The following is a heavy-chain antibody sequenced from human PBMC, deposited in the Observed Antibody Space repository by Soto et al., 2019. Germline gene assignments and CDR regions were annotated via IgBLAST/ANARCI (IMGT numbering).Heavy chain of an antibody. J-gene: IGHJ4*02. D-gene: IGHD6-19*01. CDR1: GFTFSSYS. CDR2: ISSSSSTI. V-gene: IGHV3-48*02. CDR3: ARDSPTIAVAGTLDY. Sequence: QPGGSLRLSCAASGFTFSSYSMNWVRQAPGKGLEWVSYISSSSSTIYYADSVKGRFTISRDNAKNSLYLQMNSLRDEDTAVYYCARDSPTIAVAGTLDYWGQGTLVTVSS.